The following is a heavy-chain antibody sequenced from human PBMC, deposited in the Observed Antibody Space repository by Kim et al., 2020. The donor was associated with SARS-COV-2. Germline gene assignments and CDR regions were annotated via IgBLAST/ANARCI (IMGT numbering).Heavy chain of an antibody. CDR1: GVSFTNAW. CDR2: IISEAAGGTT. D-gene: IGHD3-16*01. CDR3: TTDPGDAYGFGPGF. V-gene: IGHV3-15*01. Sequence: GGSLRLSCVASGVSFTNAWMSWVRQAPGKGLEWVGRIISEAAGGTTAYAAPVRGRFTSSRDDSKNTAHLDMDSLKTEDTAVYYCTTDPGDAYGFGPGFWGQGTPVTVSS. J-gene: IGHJ1*01.